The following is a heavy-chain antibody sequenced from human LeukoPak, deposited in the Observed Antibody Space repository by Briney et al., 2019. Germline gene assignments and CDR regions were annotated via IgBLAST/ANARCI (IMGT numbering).Heavy chain of an antibody. CDR2: IKQDGGEK. CDR1: GFSFSNYW. D-gene: IGHD3-16*01. J-gene: IGHJ4*02. Sequence: GGSLRLSCAASGFSFSNYWMSWVRQAPGKGPEWVANIKQDGGEKYYVDSVKGRFTISRDNAKNSLYLQMNGLRAGDTAVYYCARDMGGVMVYWGQGTLVTVSS. CDR3: ARDMGGVMVY. V-gene: IGHV3-7*01.